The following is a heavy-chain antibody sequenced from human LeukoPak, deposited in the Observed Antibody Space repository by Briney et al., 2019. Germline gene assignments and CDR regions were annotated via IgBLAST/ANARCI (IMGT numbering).Heavy chain of an antibody. V-gene: IGHV1-46*01. J-gene: IGHJ4*02. CDR2: INPSGGST. CDR3: ARAYYDFWSGLYFDY. Sequence: ASVKVSCTASGYTFTSYYMHWVRQAPGQGLEWMGIINPSGGSTSYAQKFQGRVTMTRDTSTSTVYMELSSLRSEDTAVYYCARAYYDFWSGLYFDYWGQGTLVTVSS. CDR1: GYTFTSYY. D-gene: IGHD3-3*01.